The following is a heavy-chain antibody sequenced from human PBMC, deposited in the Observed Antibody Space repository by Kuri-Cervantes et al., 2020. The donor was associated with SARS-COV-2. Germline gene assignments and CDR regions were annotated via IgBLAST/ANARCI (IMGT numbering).Heavy chain of an antibody. J-gene: IGHJ2*01. D-gene: IGHD2-2*03. V-gene: IGHV3-23*01. Sequence: GESLKISCAASGFTFSSYAMSWVRQAPGKGLEWVSAISGSGGSTYYSDCVKGRFTISRENSKNTLYLQMNSLRAEDTAVYYCARDGYWTNWYFDPWGRGTLVTVSS. CDR1: GFTFSSYA. CDR2: ISGSGGST. CDR3: ARDGYWTNWYFDP.